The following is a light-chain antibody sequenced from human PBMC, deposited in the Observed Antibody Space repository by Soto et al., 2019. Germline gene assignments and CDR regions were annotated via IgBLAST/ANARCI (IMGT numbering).Light chain of an antibody. Sequence: DIQMTQSPSSVSASVGDRVTITCRASQGIRSWLAWYQQKPGKAPKLLIYAASNLQSGVPSRFSGSGSETYFTLTISSVQPEDFATYYCQQGNSFPPTFGQGTKVEIK. V-gene: IGKV1-12*01. CDR3: QQGNSFPPT. J-gene: IGKJ1*01. CDR1: QGIRSW. CDR2: AAS.